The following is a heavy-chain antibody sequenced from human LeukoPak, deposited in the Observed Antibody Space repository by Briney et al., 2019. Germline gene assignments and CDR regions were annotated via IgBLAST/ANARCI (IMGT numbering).Heavy chain of an antibody. CDR2: INPSDGST. Sequence: ASVTVSCKASGYTFTSFYMHWVRQAPGQGLEWMGIINPSDGSTKTAQRFQGRFTMTRDPATTTIHMELSSLTSEDTAVYYCARGRGYFGSGNYLNYYGLDVWGQGTTVTVSS. J-gene: IGHJ6*02. D-gene: IGHD3-10*01. CDR1: GYTFTSFY. V-gene: IGHV1-46*01. CDR3: ARGRGYFGSGNYLNYYGLDV.